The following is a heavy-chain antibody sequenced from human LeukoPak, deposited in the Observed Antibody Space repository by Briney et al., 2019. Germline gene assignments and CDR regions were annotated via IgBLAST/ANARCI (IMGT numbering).Heavy chain of an antibody. Sequence: ASVKASCKASGYTFTSYYMHWVRQAPGQGLEWMGIINPSGGSTSYAQKFQGRVTMTRDTSTSTVYMELSSLRSEDTAVYYCARDVVATIFSPFYYYYYMDVWGKGTTVTISS. CDR2: INPSGGST. V-gene: IGHV1-46*01. CDR1: GYTFTSYY. D-gene: IGHD5-12*01. J-gene: IGHJ6*03. CDR3: ARDVVATIFSPFYYYYYMDV.